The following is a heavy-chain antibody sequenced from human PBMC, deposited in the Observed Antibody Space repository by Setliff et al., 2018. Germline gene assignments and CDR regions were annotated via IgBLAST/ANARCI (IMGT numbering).Heavy chain of an antibody. D-gene: IGHD1-26*01. CDR2: VYYSGST. CDR1: GGSISSSSYY. CDR3: ARGLHSGTYWGTRPLGLDY. J-gene: IGHJ4*02. V-gene: IGHV4-39*07. Sequence: SETLSLTCTVSGGSISSSSYYWGWIRQPPGKGLEWMGSVYYSGSTYYNPSLKSRVTISLDTSKNQFSLKLSSVTAADTAVYYCARGLHSGTYWGTRPLGLDYWGQGSLVTVSS.